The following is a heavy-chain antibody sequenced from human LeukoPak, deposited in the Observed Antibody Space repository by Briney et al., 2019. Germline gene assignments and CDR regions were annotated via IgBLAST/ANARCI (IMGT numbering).Heavy chain of an antibody. CDR3: AKDTGSPADAITMEDNAFDI. V-gene: IGHV3-11*01. CDR2: ISSSGSTI. CDR1: GFTFSDYY. J-gene: IGHJ3*02. D-gene: IGHD3-3*01. Sequence: GGSLRLSCAASGFTFSDYYMSWIRQAPGKGLEWVSYISSSGSTIYYADSVKGRFTISRDNAKNSLYLQMESLRAEDTAVYYCAKDTGSPADAITMEDNAFDIWGQGTVVTVSS.